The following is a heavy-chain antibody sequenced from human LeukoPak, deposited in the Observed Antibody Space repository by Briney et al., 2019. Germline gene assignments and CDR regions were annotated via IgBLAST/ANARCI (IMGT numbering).Heavy chain of an antibody. Sequence: ASVKVSCKASGGTFSSYAISWVRQAPGQGLEWMGGIIPIFGTANYAQKFQGGVTITADESTSTAYMELSSLRSEDTAVYYCARGYDFWSGYPHFDYWGQGTLVTVSS. CDR3: ARGYDFWSGYPHFDY. CDR1: GGTFSSYA. CDR2: IIPIFGTA. V-gene: IGHV1-69*13. J-gene: IGHJ4*02. D-gene: IGHD3-3*01.